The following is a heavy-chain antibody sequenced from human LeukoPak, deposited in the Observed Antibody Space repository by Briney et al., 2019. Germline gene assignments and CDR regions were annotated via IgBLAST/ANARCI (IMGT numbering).Heavy chain of an antibody. Sequence: ASVKVSCKASGYTFTGYYMHWVRQAPGQGLEWMGWINPNSGGTNYAQKFQGRVTMTRDTSISTAYMELSSLRSEDTAVYYCARDKAVVVVAATLFYWGQGTLVTVSS. D-gene: IGHD2-15*01. CDR2: INPNSGGT. V-gene: IGHV1-2*02. CDR1: GYTFTGYY. J-gene: IGHJ4*02. CDR3: ARDKAVVVVAATLFY.